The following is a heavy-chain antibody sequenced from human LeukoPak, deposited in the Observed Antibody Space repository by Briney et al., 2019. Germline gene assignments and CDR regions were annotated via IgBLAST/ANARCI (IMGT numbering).Heavy chain of an antibody. CDR2: IKQDGSEK. CDR3: ARANRDGYINY. D-gene: IGHD5-24*01. V-gene: IGHV3-7*01. J-gene: IGHJ4*02. CDR1: GFTFSNYA. Sequence: GGSLRLSCAASGFTFSNYAMSWVRQAPGKGLEWVANIKQDGSEKYYVDSVKGRFTISRDNAKNSLYLQMNSLRAEDTAVYYCARANRDGYINYWGQGTLVTVSS.